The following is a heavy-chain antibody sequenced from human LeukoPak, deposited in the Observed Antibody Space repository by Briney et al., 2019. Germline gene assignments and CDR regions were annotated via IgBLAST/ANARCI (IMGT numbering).Heavy chain of an antibody. Sequence: ASVKVSCKASGYTFTSYDINWVRQATGQGLEWMGWMNPNSGSIGYAQKFQGRVTITRNTSISTAYMELSGLRSEDTAVYYCARGRSTGYPYYFEYWGQGTLVTVSS. D-gene: IGHD5-12*01. CDR3: ARGRSTGYPYYFEY. V-gene: IGHV1-8*03. J-gene: IGHJ4*02. CDR2: MNPNSGSI. CDR1: GYTFTSYD.